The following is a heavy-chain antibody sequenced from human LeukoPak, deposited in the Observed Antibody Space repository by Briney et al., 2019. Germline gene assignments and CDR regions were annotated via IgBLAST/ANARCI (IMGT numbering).Heavy chain of an antibody. CDR1: GFTFSTYA. CDR2: ISGSGGST. Sequence: GGSLRLSCAASGFTFSTYAMSWVRQAPGKGLEWVSGISGSGGSTYYADSVKGRFTISRDYSKNTLYLQMNSLRAEDTAVYYCAKDLFRFTLTVVVTATDSQGYAFDIWGQGTMVTVSS. V-gene: IGHV3-23*01. J-gene: IGHJ3*02. D-gene: IGHD2-21*02. CDR3: AKDLFRFTLTVVVTATDSQGYAFDI.